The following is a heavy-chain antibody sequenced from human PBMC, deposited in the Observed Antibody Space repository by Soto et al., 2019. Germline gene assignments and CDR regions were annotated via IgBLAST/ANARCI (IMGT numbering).Heavy chain of an antibody. CDR2: IYHGGTT. CDR1: GYSISSGSY. Sequence: PSETLSLTCTVSGYSISSGSYWAWIRQPPGKGPEWIASIYHGGTTFYNPSLKSRITISVDTSNNQFSLKLSSVTAADTAVYYCARDRGTYYDFWSGPYYGMDVWGQGTTVTVSS. V-gene: IGHV4-38-2*02. D-gene: IGHD3-3*01. J-gene: IGHJ6*02. CDR3: ARDRGTYYDFWSGPYYGMDV.